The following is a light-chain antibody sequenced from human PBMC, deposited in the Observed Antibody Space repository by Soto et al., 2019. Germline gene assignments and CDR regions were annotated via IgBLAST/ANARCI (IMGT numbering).Light chain of an antibody. V-gene: IGKV3-20*01. CDR3: QQYGSSGT. J-gene: IGKJ1*01. CDR2: GAS. Sequence: EIVSPPSPGTLSLSPGERATLSCRASQSVSNNYLAWYQQKPGQAPRLLIYGASNRATGIPDRFSGSGSGTDFTLTISRLEPEDFAVYYCQQYGSSGTFGQGTKVDIK. CDR1: QSVSNNY.